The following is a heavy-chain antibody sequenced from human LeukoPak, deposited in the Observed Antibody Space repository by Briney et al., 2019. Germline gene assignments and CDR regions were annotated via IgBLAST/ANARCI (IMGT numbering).Heavy chain of an antibody. CDR1: GYTFTSYY. J-gene: IGHJ4*02. CDR3: ARGVEGSLDY. V-gene: IGHV1-8*03. CDR2: MNPNSGNT. Sequence: ASVKVSCKASGYTFTSYYMHWVRQATGQGLEWMGWMNPNSGNTGYAQKFQGRVTITRNTSISTAYMELSSLRSEDTAVYYCARGVEGSLDYWGQGTLVTVSS.